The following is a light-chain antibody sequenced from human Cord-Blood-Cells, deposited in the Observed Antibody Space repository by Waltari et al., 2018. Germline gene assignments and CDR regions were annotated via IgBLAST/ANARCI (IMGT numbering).Light chain of an antibody. CDR3: QQYNNWPYT. CDR1: QSVSSN. CDR2: GAS. J-gene: IGKJ2*01. Sequence: EIGMTQSPATLSVSPGERATLSCRASQSVSSNLAWYQQKPGQAHRLLVYGASTRATRIPARFSGSGSGTEFTLTISSLQSEDFAVYYCQQYNNWPYTFGQGTKLEIK. V-gene: IGKV3-15*01.